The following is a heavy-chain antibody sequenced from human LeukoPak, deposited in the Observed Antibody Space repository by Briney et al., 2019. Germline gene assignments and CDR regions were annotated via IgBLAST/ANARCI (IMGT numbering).Heavy chain of an antibody. V-gene: IGHV3-48*04. CDR1: GFTFSSYS. CDR2: ISSSSSTI. Sequence: GGSLRLSCAASGFTFSSYSMNWVRQAPGKGLEWVSYISSSSSTIYYADSVKGRFTISRDNAKNSLYLQMNSLRAEDTAVYYCARDSSGYDPDYWGQGTLVTVSS. J-gene: IGHJ4*02. D-gene: IGHD3-22*01. CDR3: ARDSSGYDPDY.